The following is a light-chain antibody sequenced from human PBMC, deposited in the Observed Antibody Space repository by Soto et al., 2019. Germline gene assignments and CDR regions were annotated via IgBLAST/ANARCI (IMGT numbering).Light chain of an antibody. V-gene: IGKV1-5*03. J-gene: IGKJ1*01. CDR2: AAS. Sequence: DIQRTQSPSALSASIGDRVTITCRASQSISIWLAWYQQKPGKAPKLLIYAASSLDSRVPSRFSGSGSGTEYTLTISRLQPDDFATYYCHHYNTYSTFGQGTKVDIK. CDR3: HHYNTYST. CDR1: QSISIW.